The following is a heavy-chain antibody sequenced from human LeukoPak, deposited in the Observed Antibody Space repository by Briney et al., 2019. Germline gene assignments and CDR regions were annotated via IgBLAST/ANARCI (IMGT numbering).Heavy chain of an antibody. Sequence: PSQTLSLTCTVSGGSISSGDYYWSWIRQPPGKGLEWIGYIYYSGSTYYNPSLKSRVTISVDTSKNQFSPKLSSVTAADTAVYYCARYDSSGYYPDYWGQGTLVTVSS. CDR1: GGSISSGDYY. D-gene: IGHD3-22*01. V-gene: IGHV4-30-4*01. CDR3: ARYDSSGYYPDY. J-gene: IGHJ4*02. CDR2: IYYSGST.